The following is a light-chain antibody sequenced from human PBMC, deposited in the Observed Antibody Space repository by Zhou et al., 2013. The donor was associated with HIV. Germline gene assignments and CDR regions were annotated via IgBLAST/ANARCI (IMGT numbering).Light chain of an antibody. J-gene: IGKJ3*01. V-gene: IGKV1-5*03. CDR3: QQYNGYPFT. CDR2: QAS. CDR1: QGINNL. Sequence: DVQMTQSPSTLSASAGDRVIITCRVSQGINNLLAWYQQKPGKAPNLLIYQASNLESGVPSRFSGSGSGTEFTLTISSLQPDDFATYYCQQYNGYPFTFGPGTKVEIK.